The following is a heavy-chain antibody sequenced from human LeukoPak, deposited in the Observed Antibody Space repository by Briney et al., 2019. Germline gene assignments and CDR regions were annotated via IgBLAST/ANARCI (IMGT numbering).Heavy chain of an antibody. CDR3: AHREYDCSGGSCYQTPFDY. CDR2: IYWDDDM. V-gene: IGHV2-5*02. Sequence: SGPTLVNPTQTLTLTCTFSGFSLSTSGVGVGWIRQPPGKALEWLALIYWDDDMRYSPSLKSRLTITKDTSKNQVVLTMTNIDPVDTATYYCAHREYDCSGGSCYQTPFDYWGQGTLVTVSS. D-gene: IGHD2-15*01. J-gene: IGHJ4*02. CDR1: GFSLSTSGVG.